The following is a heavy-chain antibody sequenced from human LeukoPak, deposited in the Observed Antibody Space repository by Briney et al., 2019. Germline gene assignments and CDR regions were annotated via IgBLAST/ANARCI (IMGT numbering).Heavy chain of an antibody. CDR3: AKNTYYYYSYMDV. Sequence: SETLSLTCTVSGGSIRSSSYYWGWIRQSPGKGLEWIGSIYYSGSTYYKPSLKRRATISVDTSKNQFSLKLSSVTAADTAVYYCAKNTYYYYSYMDVWGKGTTVTVSS. V-gene: IGHV4-39*01. J-gene: IGHJ6*03. CDR1: GGSIRSSSYY. CDR2: IYYSGST.